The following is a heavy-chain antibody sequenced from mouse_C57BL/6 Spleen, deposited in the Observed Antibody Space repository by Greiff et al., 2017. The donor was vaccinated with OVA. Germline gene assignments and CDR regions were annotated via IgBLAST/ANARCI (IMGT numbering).Heavy chain of an antibody. CDR1: GYTFTDYE. V-gene: IGHV1-15*01. D-gene: IGHD1-1*01. Sequence: VQLQESGAELVRPGASVTLSCKASGYTFTDYEMHWVKQTPVHGLEWIGAIDPETGGTAYNQKFKGKAILTADKSSSTAYMELRSLTSEDSAVYYCTRGSYYGSSFYYAMDYWGQGTSVTVSS. CDR2: IDPETGGT. CDR3: TRGSYYGSSFYYAMDY. J-gene: IGHJ4*01.